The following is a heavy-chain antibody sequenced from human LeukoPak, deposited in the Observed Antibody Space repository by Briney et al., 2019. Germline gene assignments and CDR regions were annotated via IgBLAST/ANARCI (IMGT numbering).Heavy chain of an antibody. CDR3: ARANIVVVPAAPDFDY. Sequence: PRTLSLTCTVSGGSISSGVYYWSWIRQHPGEGLEWIGYIYYSGSTYYNPSLKSRVTISVDTSKNQFSLKLSSVTAADTAVYYCARANIVVVPAAPDFDYWGQGTLVTVSS. CDR2: IYYSGST. D-gene: IGHD2-2*01. J-gene: IGHJ4*02. V-gene: IGHV4-31*03. CDR1: GGSISSGVYY.